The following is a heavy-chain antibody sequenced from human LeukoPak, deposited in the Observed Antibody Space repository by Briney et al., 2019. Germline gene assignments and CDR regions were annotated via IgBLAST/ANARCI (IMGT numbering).Heavy chain of an antibody. D-gene: IGHD6-19*01. CDR3: ARDEQWLLFRYYYYGMDV. V-gene: IGHV1-18*01. Sequence: ASVKVSCKASGYTFTSYGISWVRQAPGQGLEWMGWISAYNGNTNYAQKLQGRVTMTTDTSTSTAYMELRSLRSDDTAVYYCARDEQWLLFRYYYYGMDVWGQGTTATVSS. CDR2: ISAYNGNT. J-gene: IGHJ6*02. CDR1: GYTFTSYG.